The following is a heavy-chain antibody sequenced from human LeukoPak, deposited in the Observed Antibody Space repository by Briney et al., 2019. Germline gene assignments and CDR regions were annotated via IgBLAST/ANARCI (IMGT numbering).Heavy chain of an antibody. V-gene: IGHV3-23*01. CDR3: AKDPPLNGYCTGGSCFY. D-gene: IGHD2-15*01. Sequence: GGSLRPSCAASGFTFSSYAMSWVRLAPGKGLEWVSTISGSGGATYYAGSVKGRFTISRDNSKNTLYLQMNSLRAEDTAVYYCAKDPPLNGYCTGGSCFYRGQGTLVTVSS. J-gene: IGHJ4*02. CDR2: ISGSGGAT. CDR1: GFTFSSYA.